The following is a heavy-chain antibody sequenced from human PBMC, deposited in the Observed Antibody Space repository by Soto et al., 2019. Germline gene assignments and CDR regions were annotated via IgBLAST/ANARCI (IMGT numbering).Heavy chain of an antibody. CDR2: IKSKTDGGTT. CDR3: TTDPVTMIVVVPSSG. V-gene: IGHV3-15*07. CDR1: GFTLSNAR. J-gene: IGHJ4*02. D-gene: IGHD3-22*01. Sequence: GGSLRLSCVVSGFTLSNARVNWVRQAPGKGPEWVGRIKSKTDGGTTDYAAPVKGRFTISRDDSKNTLYLQMNSLKTEDTAVYYCTTDPVTMIVVVPSSGWGQGTLVTVSS.